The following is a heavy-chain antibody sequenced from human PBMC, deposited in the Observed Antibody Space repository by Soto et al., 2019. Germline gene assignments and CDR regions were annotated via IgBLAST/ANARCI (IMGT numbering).Heavy chain of an antibody. CDR1: GGTFSSYA. Sequence: ASVKVSCKASGGTFSSYAISWVRQAPGQGLEWMGGIIPIFGTANYAQKFQGRVTITADESTSTAYMELSSLRSEDTAVYYCASSRTLAIDSSGFDYWGQGTLVTVSS. V-gene: IGHV1-69*13. CDR3: ASSRTLAIDSSGFDY. D-gene: IGHD3-22*01. J-gene: IGHJ4*02. CDR2: IIPIFGTA.